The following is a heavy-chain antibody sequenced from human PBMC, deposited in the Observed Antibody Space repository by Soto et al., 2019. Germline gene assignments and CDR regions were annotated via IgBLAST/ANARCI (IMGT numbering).Heavy chain of an antibody. CDR3: ASNRGYASGWSSFEY. D-gene: IGHD6-19*01. Sequence: GGSLRLSCAASGFTFSSYAMTWVRQAPGKGLEWVSAISGNGGITYYADSVKGRFTISRDNSKNTVYLQMNSLRAEDTAVYYCASNRGYASGWSSFEYWGQGTLVTVSS. CDR1: GFTFSSYA. J-gene: IGHJ4*02. CDR2: ISGNGGIT. V-gene: IGHV3-23*01.